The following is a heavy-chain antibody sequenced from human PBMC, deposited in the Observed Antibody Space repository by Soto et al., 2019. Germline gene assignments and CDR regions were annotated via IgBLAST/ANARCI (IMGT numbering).Heavy chain of an antibody. D-gene: IGHD6-19*01. CDR2: IVVGSGNT. J-gene: IGHJ4*02. CDR3: ARDWRGPSSSGWSDIFSLAY. Sequence: KVSCKASGFTFTSSAMQWVRQARGQRLEWIGWIVVGSGNTNYAQKFQERVTITRDMSTSTAYMELSSLRSEDTAVYYCARDWRGPSSSGWSDIFSLAYWGQGTLVTVSS. CDR1: GFTFTSSA. V-gene: IGHV1-58*02.